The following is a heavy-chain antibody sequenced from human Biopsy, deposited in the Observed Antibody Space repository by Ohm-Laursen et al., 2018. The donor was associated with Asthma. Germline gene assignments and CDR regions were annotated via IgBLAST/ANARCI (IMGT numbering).Heavy chain of an antibody. V-gene: IGHV3-53*01. CDR1: GFTVSRDH. CDR3: ARGDSSGWSHYYFDY. Sequence: SLRLSCTALGFTVSRDHMFWVRQAPGKGLEWVSVIYSGGTSHTADSVRGRFTISRDFFKNTLHLQMHSLRVEDTAVYYCARGDSSGWSHYYFDYWGQGTLVTVSS. D-gene: IGHD6-19*01. CDR2: IYSGGTS. J-gene: IGHJ4*02.